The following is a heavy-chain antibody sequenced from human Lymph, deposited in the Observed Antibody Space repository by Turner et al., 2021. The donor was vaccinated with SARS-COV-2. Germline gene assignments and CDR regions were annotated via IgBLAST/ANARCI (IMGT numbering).Heavy chain of an antibody. D-gene: IGHD5-12*01. Sequence: QVPLVESGGGVVQLGRSLRVASSASGFTFSSYGMHWVRQAPGQGLEWVAVISNDGSNKYYADSVKGRFTISRDNSKNTLYLQMNSLRAEDTAVYYCAKARDGYNFFTIDYWGQGTLVTVSS. CDR1: GFTFSSYG. V-gene: IGHV3-30*18. CDR3: AKARDGYNFFTIDY. J-gene: IGHJ4*02. CDR2: ISNDGSNK.